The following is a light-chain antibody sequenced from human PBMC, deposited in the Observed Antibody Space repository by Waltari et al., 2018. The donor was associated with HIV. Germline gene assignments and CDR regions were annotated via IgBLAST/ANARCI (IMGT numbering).Light chain of an antibody. V-gene: IGLV2-18*02. CDR3: SSYTSSSTFV. CDR2: EVS. CDR1: SSDVGSYNR. Sequence: QSALTQPPSVSGSPGQSVTISCTGTSSDVGSYNRVSWYQQPPGTAPKLMIYEVSNRPSGVPERFSGAKSGNTASLTISGLQAEDEADYYGSSYTSSSTFVFGGGTKLTVL. J-gene: IGLJ2*01.